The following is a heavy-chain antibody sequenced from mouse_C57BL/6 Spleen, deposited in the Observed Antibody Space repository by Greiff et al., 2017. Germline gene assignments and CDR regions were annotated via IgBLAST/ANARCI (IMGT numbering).Heavy chain of an antibody. CDR1: GFTFSNYW. J-gene: IGHJ1*03. Sequence: EVMLVESGGGLVQPGGSMKLSCVASGFTFSNYWMNWVRQSPETGLEWVAQIRLKSDNYATHYAESVKGRFTISRDDSKSSVYLQMNNLRAEDTGIYYCTVGLRYFEVWGTGTTVTVSS. V-gene: IGHV6-3*01. CDR2: IRLKSDNYAT. D-gene: IGHD2-4*01. CDR3: TVGLRYFEV.